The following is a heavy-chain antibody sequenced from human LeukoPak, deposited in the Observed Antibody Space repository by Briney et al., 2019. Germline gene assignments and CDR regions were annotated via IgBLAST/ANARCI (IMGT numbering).Heavy chain of an antibody. D-gene: IGHD2/OR15-2a*01. CDR2: MNPNSGYT. J-gene: IGHJ6*03. V-gene: IGHV1-8*01. Sequence: ASVKVSCKASGYTFTNYDINWVRQATGQGLEWMGWMNPNSGYTGFAQKFQGRVTMTRDTSISTAYMELSSLRSEDTAVYYCARALSKSSTHYYYYMDVWGKGTTVTVSS. CDR1: GYTFTNYD. CDR3: ARALSKSSTHYYYYMDV.